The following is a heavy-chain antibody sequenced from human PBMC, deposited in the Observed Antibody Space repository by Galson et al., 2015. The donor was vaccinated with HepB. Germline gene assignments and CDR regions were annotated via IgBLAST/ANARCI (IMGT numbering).Heavy chain of an antibody. CDR1: GFTFSSYA. CDR3: ARDYASSWYFNPYYGMDV. J-gene: IGHJ6*02. V-gene: IGHV3-30*04. D-gene: IGHD6-13*01. Sequence: SLRLSCAASGFTFSSYAMHWVRQAPGKGLEWVAVISYDGSNKYYADSVKGRFTISRDNSKNTLYLQLNSLRAEDTAVYYCARDYASSWYFNPYYGMDVWGQATTVTVSS. CDR2: ISYDGSNK.